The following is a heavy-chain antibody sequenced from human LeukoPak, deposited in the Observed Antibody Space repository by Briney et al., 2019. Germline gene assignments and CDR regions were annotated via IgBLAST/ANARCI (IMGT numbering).Heavy chain of an antibody. J-gene: IGHJ4*02. V-gene: IGHV1-18*01. Sequence: ASVKVSCNASGYTFPDYGISWVRQAPGQGLEWVGWISGYNGHTNYAQKFQGRVTMTTDTSTSTVYMELRTLRSDDTAVYYCARDQNIAGRPDYWGQGTLVTVSS. D-gene: IGHD6-6*01. CDR2: ISGYNGHT. CDR1: GYTFPDYG. CDR3: ARDQNIAGRPDY.